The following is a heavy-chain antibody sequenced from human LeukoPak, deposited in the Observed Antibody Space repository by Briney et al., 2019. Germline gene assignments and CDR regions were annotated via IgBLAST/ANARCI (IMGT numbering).Heavy chain of an antibody. CDR2: IKQDGSEK. J-gene: IGHJ4*02. V-gene: IGHV3-7*01. CDR3: ARDWWSGYYDFDY. CDR1: GFTFSSYW. Sequence: GGSLRLSCAASGFTFSSYWVSWVRQAPGKGLEWVANIKQDGSEKYYVDSVKGRFTISRDNAKNSLYLQMNSLRAEDTAVYYCARDWWSGYYDFDYWGQGTLVTVSS. D-gene: IGHD3-3*01.